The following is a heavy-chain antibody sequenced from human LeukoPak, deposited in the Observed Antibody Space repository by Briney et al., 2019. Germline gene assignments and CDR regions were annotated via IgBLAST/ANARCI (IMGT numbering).Heavy chain of an antibody. CDR1: GGSISSYY. CDR3: ARRTVTYYYYMDV. V-gene: IGHV4-4*09. CDR2: IYTSGST. D-gene: IGHD4-17*01. Sequence: SETLSLTCTVSGGSISSYYWSWIRQPPGKGLEWIGYIYTSGSTNYNSSLKSRVTISVDTSKNQFSLKLSSVTAADTAVCYCARRTVTYYYYMDVWGKGTTVTVSS. J-gene: IGHJ6*03.